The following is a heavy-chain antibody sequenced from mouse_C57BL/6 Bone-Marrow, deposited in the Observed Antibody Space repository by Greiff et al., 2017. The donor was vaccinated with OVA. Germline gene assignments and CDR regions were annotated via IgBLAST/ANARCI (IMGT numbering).Heavy chain of an antibody. CDR2: IYPSDSET. CDR3: ARLSERRFYWYFDD. V-gene: IGHV1-61*01. J-gene: IGHJ1*03. CDR1: GYTFTSYW. Sequence: VQLQQPGAELVRPGSSVKLSCKASGYTFTSYWMDWVKQRPGQGLEWIGNIYPSDSETPYNQKFKDKATLTVDKSSSTAYMQLSSLTSEDSAVYYCARLSERRFYWYFDDWGTGTTVTVSS.